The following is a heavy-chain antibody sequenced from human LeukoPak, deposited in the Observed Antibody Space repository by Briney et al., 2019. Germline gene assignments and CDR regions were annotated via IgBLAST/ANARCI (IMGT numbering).Heavy chain of an antibody. CDR3: ARVLSGGSGSYYRGDRKKWYYFDY. Sequence: PSETLSLTCAVYGGSFSGYYWSWIRQPPGKGLEWIGEINHSGSTNYNPSLKSRVTISVDTSKNQFSLKLSSVTAADTAVYYCARVLSGGSGSYYRGDRKKWYYFDYWGQGTLVTVSS. J-gene: IGHJ4*02. V-gene: IGHV4-34*01. CDR1: GGSFSGYY. CDR2: INHSGST. D-gene: IGHD3-10*01.